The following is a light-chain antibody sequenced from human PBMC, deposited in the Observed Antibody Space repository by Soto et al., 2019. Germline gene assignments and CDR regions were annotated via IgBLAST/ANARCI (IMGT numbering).Light chain of an antibody. CDR3: MQSIQLPLT. CDR2: LTS. CDR1: QSLLQSNGYTY. Sequence: DIVMTQSPLSLPVTPGEPASISCRSSQSLLQSNGYTYLDWYLQKSGQSPQLLIYLTSIRASGVPDRFNGSGSGTDFTLKISRVEAEDVGVYYCMQSIQLPLTVGGGTKVDTK. J-gene: IGKJ4*01. V-gene: IGKV2-28*01.